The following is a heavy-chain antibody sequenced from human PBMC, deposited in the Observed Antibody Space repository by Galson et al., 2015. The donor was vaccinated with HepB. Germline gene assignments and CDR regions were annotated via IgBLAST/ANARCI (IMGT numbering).Heavy chain of an antibody. D-gene: IGHD3-3*01. V-gene: IGHV3-33*01. Sequence: SLRLSCAASGFTFSSYGMHWVRQAPGKGLEWVALIWYDGSNKYYADSVKGRFTISRDNYKNTLYLQMNSLRAEDTAVYYCARAGGGMVPDYWGQGTLVTVSS. CDR3: ARAGGGMVPDY. CDR1: GFTFSSYG. J-gene: IGHJ4*02. CDR2: IWYDGSNK.